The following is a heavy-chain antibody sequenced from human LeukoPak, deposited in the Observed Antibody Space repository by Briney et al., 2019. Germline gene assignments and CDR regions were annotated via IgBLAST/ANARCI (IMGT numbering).Heavy chain of an antibody. CDR1: GGSFSGYY. J-gene: IGHJ6*03. D-gene: IGHD5-18*01. CDR2: VNHSGST. Sequence: SETLSLTCAVYGGSFSGYYWSWVRQPPGKGLEWIGEVNHSGSTNDNPSLKSRVNISVDTSKNQFSLKLCSVTAADTAVSYSASVDTATGTNYYYMDVWGKGTTVTVSS. V-gene: IGHV4-34*01. CDR3: ASVDTATGTNYYYMDV.